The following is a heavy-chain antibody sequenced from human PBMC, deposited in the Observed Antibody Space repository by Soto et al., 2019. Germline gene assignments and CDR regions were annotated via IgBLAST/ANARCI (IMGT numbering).Heavy chain of an antibody. D-gene: IGHD1-26*01. CDR3: ARDRGVTDWENEALEI. CDR2: FNPSDGDT. V-gene: IGHV1-46*02. CDR1: GYSFNNYY. Sequence: QVNLVQSGAEVKKPGASVKLSCQASGYSFNNYYMHWVRQAPGQGLEWMGMFNPSDGDTRYAQQFQGRVTVTGDTSTSTLYMELRSLRYEDTAVYFCARDRGVTDWENEALEIWGKGTMVTVSS. J-gene: IGHJ3*02.